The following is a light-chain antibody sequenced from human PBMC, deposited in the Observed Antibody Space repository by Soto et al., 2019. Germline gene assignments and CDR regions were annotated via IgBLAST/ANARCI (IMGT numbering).Light chain of an antibody. CDR1: HNVRSS. Sequence: EIVVTRPPATLSESPGERATLSCRASHNVRSSLAWYQQKAGRAPRLLIHGASTRATGIPGRFSGSGSGTEFNLIISSLQSEDFAVYYCHQYYNWPPTFGQGTTVAI. J-gene: IGKJ1*01. CDR3: HQYYNWPPT. V-gene: IGKV3-15*01. CDR2: GAS.